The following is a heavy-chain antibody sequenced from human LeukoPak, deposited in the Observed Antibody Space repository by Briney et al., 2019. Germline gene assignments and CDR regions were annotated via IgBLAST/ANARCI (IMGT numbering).Heavy chain of an antibody. V-gene: IGHV3-74*01. Sequence: PGGSLRLSCAASGFTFSSYWMHWVRQAPGKGLVWVSRINSDGSSTNYADSVKGRFTISRHNAKNTLYLQMDSLRAEDTAVYYCAREFRVLPDIWGQGTMVTVSS. D-gene: IGHD3-10*01. CDR3: AREFRVLPDI. CDR1: GFTFSSYW. J-gene: IGHJ3*02. CDR2: INSDGSST.